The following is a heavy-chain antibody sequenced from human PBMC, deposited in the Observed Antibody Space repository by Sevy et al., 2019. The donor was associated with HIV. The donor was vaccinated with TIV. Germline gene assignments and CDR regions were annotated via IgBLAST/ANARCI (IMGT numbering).Heavy chain of an antibody. CDR2: IKEDGSEK. CDR1: GVIFSTYW. D-gene: IGHD1-26*01. V-gene: IGHV3-7*01. CDR3: ARGGKYPGY. J-gene: IGHJ4*02. Sequence: GGSLRLSCAASGVIFSTYWMSWVRQAPGKGLEWVANIKEDGSEKCYVVSVKGRFTISRDNAKNSLYLQMSSLRAEDTAVYYCARGGKYPGYWGQGTLVTVSS.